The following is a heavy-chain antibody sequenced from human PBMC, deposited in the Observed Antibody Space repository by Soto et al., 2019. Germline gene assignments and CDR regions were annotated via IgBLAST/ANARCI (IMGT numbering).Heavy chain of an antibody. V-gene: IGHV4-31*03. J-gene: IGHJ2*01. D-gene: IGHD3-9*01. CDR3: ARGTDTWFFAL. CDR1: DDSISSGGYY. CDR2: IYGTGNM. Sequence: QVQLQESGPRLVKPSQTLSLTCTVSDDSISSGGYYWSWIRQHPGKGLEWIGYIYGTGNMYYKSSLKSRLTFSVDTSKNHFALSLTSVTAADTAVYYCARGTDTWFFALWGRGTLVTVSS.